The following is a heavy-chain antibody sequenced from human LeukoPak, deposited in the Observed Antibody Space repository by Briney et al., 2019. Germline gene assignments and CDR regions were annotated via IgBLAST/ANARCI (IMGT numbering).Heavy chain of an antibody. Sequence: ASVTVSCKASRSTFKTYDIIWVRQASGQGLEWMGWMNPKSGDTVCAETFQARVTMTRNISMNTAYMELSNLKSEDTAIYYCARGVLGYYYYYMDLWGEGTTVTVSS. J-gene: IGHJ6*03. D-gene: IGHD2-8*02. CDR2: MNPKSGDT. CDR1: RSTFKTYD. CDR3: ARGVLGYYYYYMDL. V-gene: IGHV1-8*01.